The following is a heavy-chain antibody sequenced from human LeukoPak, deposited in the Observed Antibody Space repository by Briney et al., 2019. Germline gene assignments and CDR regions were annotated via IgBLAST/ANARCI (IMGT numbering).Heavy chain of an antibody. CDR3: ARSTRYYDILTGYYTTSNYYFDY. J-gene: IGHJ4*02. D-gene: IGHD3-9*01. V-gene: IGHV4-59*08. Sequence: SETLSLTCTVSGGSISSYYWSWIRQPPGNGLEWIGYIYYSGSTNYNPSLKSRVTISVDTSKNQFSLKLSSVTAADTAVYYCARSTRYYDILTGYYTTSNYYFDYWGQGTLVTVSS. CDR1: GGSISSYY. CDR2: IYYSGST.